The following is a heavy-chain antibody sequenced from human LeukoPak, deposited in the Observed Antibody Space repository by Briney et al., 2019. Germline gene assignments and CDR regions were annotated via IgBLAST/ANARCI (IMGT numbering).Heavy chain of an antibody. D-gene: IGHD3-9*01. CDR2: INHSGST. V-gene: IGHV4-34*01. CDR1: GGSFSGYY. CDR3: ARGSQYNILTGFIVGAMDDFDY. Sequence: SETLSLTCAVYGGSFSGYYWSWIRQPPGKGLEWIGEINHSGSTNYNPSLKSRVTISVDTSKNQFSLKLSSVTAADTAVYYCARGSQYNILTGFIVGAMDDFDYWGQGTLVTVSS. J-gene: IGHJ4*02.